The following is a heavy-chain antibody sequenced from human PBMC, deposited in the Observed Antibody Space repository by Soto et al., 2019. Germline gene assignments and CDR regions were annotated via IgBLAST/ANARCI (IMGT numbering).Heavy chain of an antibody. CDR3: ARTETDLVGASYFDY. Sequence: GGSLRLSCAASGFTFSSYGMHWVRQAPGKGLEWVAVIWYDGSNKYYADSVKGRFTISRDNSKNTLYLQMNSLRAEDTAVYYCARTETDLVGASYFDYWGQGTLVTVSS. J-gene: IGHJ4*02. CDR2: IWYDGSNK. CDR1: GFTFSSYG. V-gene: IGHV3-33*01. D-gene: IGHD1-26*01.